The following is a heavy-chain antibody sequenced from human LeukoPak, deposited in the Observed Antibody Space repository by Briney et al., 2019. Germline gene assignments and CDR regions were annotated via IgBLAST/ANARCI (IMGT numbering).Heavy chain of an antibody. CDR3: ARNGDH. Sequence: PSETLSLTCTVSGGSVSSGRHYWSWIRQPPGKGLDWIAYIHYSGSINSNPSLKSRVTIPVDTSKTQFSLKLSSVTAPDTAVYYCARNGDHWGQGTLVTVSS. V-gene: IGHV4-61*01. J-gene: IGHJ4*02. CDR1: GGSVSSGRHY. D-gene: IGHD2-8*01. CDR2: IHYSGSI.